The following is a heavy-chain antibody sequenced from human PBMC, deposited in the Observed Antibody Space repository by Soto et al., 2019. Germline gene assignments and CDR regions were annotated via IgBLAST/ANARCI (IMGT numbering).Heavy chain of an antibody. D-gene: IGHD2-2*01. Sequence: GGSLRLSCAASGFTFSSYSMNWVRQAPGKGLEWVSYISSSSSTIYYADSVKGRFTISRDNAKNSLYLQMNSLRDEDTAVYYCARDKYQLLFSLSRTYYYYYGMDVWGQGTTVTVSS. CDR2: ISSSSSTI. CDR1: GFTFSSYS. V-gene: IGHV3-48*02. J-gene: IGHJ6*02. CDR3: ARDKYQLLFSLSRTYYYYYGMDV.